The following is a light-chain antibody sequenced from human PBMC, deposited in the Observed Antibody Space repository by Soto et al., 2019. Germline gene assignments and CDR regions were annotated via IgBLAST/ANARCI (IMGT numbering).Light chain of an antibody. V-gene: IGKV3-15*01. CDR2: GAS. J-gene: IGKJ1*01. CDR1: QSVSSN. CDR3: QQYNNWPPWT. Sequence: EIVLKNSRATLCVSPGARAALSWLASQSVSSNLAWYQQKPGQAPRLLIYGASTRATGIPARFSGSGSGTEFALTISSLQSEDFAVYYCQQYNNWPPWTFGQGTKVDI.